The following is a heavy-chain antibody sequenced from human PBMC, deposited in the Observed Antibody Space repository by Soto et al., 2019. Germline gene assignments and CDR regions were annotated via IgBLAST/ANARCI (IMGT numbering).Heavy chain of an antibody. CDR2: INPATGAA. Sequence: QLHLVHSGAVVKKPGASVTVSCSASGYPVTAYYMHWVRQAPGRGLEWMGGINPATGAAKYTQTFQGRFTIARDTSTSTVFMELSGLTSGDTAVFYCARGGGVGVAGSAAFDMWGQGTLVTVSS. CDR3: ARGGGVGVAGSAAFDM. CDR1: GYPVTAYY. D-gene: IGHD3-3*01. J-gene: IGHJ3*02. V-gene: IGHV1-2*02.